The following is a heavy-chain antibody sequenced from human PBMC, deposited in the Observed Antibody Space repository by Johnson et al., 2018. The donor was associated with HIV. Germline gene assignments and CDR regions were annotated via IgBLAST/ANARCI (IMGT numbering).Heavy chain of an antibody. CDR2: ISYDGSDK. Sequence: MQLVESGGGVVQPGRSLRLSCAASGFTLSNYAMHWVRQAPAKGLEWVAVISYDGSDKYYADSVKGRFTISRDSSKNTLYLQMSSLRAEDTAVYYCAKIIGYSSGLEIWGQGTMVTVSS. CDR1: GFTLSNYA. V-gene: IGHV3-30*04. J-gene: IGHJ3*02. CDR3: AKIIGYSSGLEI. D-gene: IGHD6-19*01.